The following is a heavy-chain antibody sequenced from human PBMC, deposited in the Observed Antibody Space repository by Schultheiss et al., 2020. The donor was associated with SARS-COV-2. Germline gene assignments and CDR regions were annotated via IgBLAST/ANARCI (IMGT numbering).Heavy chain of an antibody. Sequence: GGSLRLSCAASGFTFSSYWMHWVRQAPGKGLVWVSRINSDGSSTSYADSVKGRFTISRDNAKNTLYLQMNSLRAEDTAVYYCARSGGYRSPHFYYFGMDVWGQGTTVTVSS. CDR2: INSDGSST. J-gene: IGHJ6*02. CDR1: GFTFSSYW. V-gene: IGHV3-74*01. CDR3: ARSGGYRSPHFYYFGMDV. D-gene: IGHD3-22*01.